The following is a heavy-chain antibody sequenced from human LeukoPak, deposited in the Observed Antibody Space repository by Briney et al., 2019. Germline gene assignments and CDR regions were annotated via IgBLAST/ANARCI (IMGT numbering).Heavy chain of an antibody. CDR2: ISSTGDNI. V-gene: IGHV3-21*06. J-gene: IGHJ6*02. Sequence: PGGSLRLSCAASGFAFRTCTMNWVRQAPGKGLEWVSFISSTGDNIYYADSVKGRFTISRDNAKNSLYLRMNSLREEDTAVYYCGGEFSSSPASMDVWGQGASVTVSS. CDR1: GFAFRTCT. CDR3: GGEFSSSPASMDV. D-gene: IGHD6-13*01.